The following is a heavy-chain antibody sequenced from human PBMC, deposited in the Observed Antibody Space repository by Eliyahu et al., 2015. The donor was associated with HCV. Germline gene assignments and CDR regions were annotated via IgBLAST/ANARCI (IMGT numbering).Heavy chain of an antibody. J-gene: IGHJ2*01. V-gene: IGHV4-59*01. Sequence: QVQLQESGPGLVKPSETMSLTCTASGGSISGSYWTWIRQPPGKGLEWIGYIYYSGSPHYNPSLKSRVTISVDTSKNQFSLKLRSVTAADTAVYYCARDPGKLGISSGWYFDLWGRGTLVTVSS. CDR1: GGSISGSY. D-gene: IGHD7-27*01. CDR2: IYYSGSP. CDR3: ARDPGKLGISSGWYFDL.